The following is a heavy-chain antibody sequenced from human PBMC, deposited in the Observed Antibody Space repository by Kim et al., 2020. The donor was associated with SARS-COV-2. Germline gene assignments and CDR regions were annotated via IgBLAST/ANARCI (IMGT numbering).Heavy chain of an antibody. CDR3: AKDITRGWSRGLSMVRGVIIRYGGMDV. Sequence: GGSLRLSCAASGFTFDDYAMHWVRQAPGKGLEWVSLISWDGGSTYYADSVKGRFTISRDNSKNSLYLQMNSLRAEDTALYYCAKDITRGWSRGLSMVRGVIIRYGGMDVWGQGTTVTVSS. CDR2: ISWDGGST. CDR1: GFTFDDYA. J-gene: IGHJ6*02. D-gene: IGHD3-10*01. V-gene: IGHV3-43D*03.